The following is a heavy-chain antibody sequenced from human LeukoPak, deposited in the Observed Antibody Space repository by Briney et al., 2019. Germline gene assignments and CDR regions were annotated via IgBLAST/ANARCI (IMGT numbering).Heavy chain of an antibody. CDR3: AKLAAAGKAPFDY. Sequence: GGSLRLSCVASGFTFDEYAMHWVRQAPGKGLEWVSGISWNSGSVAYADSVKGRFTISRDNAKNSLYLQVNSLRTEDTALYYCAKLAAAGKAPFDYWGQGTLVTVSS. CDR1: GFTFDEYA. D-gene: IGHD6-13*01. J-gene: IGHJ4*02. V-gene: IGHV3-9*01. CDR2: ISWNSGSV.